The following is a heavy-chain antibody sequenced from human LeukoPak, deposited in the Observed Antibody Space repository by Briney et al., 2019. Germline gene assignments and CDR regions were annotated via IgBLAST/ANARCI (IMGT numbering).Heavy chain of an antibody. J-gene: IGHJ4*02. CDR1: GGTFSSYA. D-gene: IGHD3-10*01. CDR2: ISAYNGNT. Sequence: ASVKVSCKASGGTFSSYAISWVRQAPGQGLEWMGWISAYNGNTNYAQKLQGRVTMTTDTSTSTAYMELRSLRSDDTAVYYCARDKEYYYGSGVGYFDYWGQGTLVTVSS. V-gene: IGHV1-18*01. CDR3: ARDKEYYYGSGVGYFDY.